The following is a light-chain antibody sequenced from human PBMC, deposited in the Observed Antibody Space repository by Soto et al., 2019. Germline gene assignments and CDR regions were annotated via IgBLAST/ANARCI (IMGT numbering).Light chain of an antibody. Sequence: QSALTQPRSVSGSPGQSVTISCTGTSSDVGGYNYVSWYQQHPGKAPKLMIYDVSKRPSGVPDRFSGSKSGNTASLTISGLQAEDEADYYGCSYRVFGTGTKLTVL. V-gene: IGLV2-11*01. J-gene: IGLJ1*01. CDR2: DVS. CDR3: CSYRV. CDR1: SSDVGGYNY.